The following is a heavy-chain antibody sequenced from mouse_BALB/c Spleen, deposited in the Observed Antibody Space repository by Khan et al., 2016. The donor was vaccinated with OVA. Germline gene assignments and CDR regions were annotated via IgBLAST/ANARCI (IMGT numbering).Heavy chain of an antibody. CDR3: ARFYGNYGWYFDA. D-gene: IGHD2-1*01. Sequence: QVQLKESGPAMVAPSQSLSITCTVSGFSLTGYGVHWVRQPPGKGLEWLGVIWAGGSTNYNSALMSRLSISKDNSKSQVFLKMNSLQTDDSAIYYCARFYGNYGWYFDAWGAGTTVTVAS. CDR2: IWAGGST. CDR1: GFSLTGYG. V-gene: IGHV2-9*02. J-gene: IGHJ1*01.